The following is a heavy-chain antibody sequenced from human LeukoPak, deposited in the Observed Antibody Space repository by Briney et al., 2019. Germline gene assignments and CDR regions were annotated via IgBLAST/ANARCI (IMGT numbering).Heavy chain of an antibody. J-gene: IGHJ4*02. CDR3: ARGIWSATRVDYYLDN. D-gene: IGHD5-24*01. V-gene: IGHV1-3*01. Sequence: ASVRVSCKASGDTVSGYAIDGVRQAPGQRFEWMGWINAGNGHTKYSQNFQGRVTITRDSSANIVYMDVSSLTSEDTAVYYCARGIWSATRVDYYLDNWGRGTLVTVSS. CDR1: GDTVSGYA. CDR2: INAGNGHT.